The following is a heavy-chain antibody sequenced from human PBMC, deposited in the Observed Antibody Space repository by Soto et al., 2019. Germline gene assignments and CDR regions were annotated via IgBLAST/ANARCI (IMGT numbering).Heavy chain of an antibody. J-gene: IGHJ4*02. Sequence: ASVKVSCKASGYTFTSYGISWVRQAPGQGLEWTGWISAYNGNTNYAQKLQGRVTMTTDTSTSTAYMELRSLRSDDTAVYYCAIPYYYGSGSYEYYFDYWGQGTLVTVSS. CDR1: GYTFTSYG. V-gene: IGHV1-18*01. CDR2: ISAYNGNT. CDR3: AIPYYYGSGSYEYYFDY. D-gene: IGHD3-10*01.